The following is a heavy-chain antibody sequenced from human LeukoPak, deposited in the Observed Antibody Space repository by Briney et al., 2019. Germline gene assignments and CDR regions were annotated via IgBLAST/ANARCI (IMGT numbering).Heavy chain of an antibody. CDR1: GFTFSTYS. D-gene: IGHD6-19*01. J-gene: IGHJ3*02. V-gene: IGHV3-21*01. Sequence: SGGSLRLSCAASGFTFSTYSIIWVRQAPGRGLDWVSSISSSSSYIYYADSVKGRFTISRDNAKNSLYLQMNSLTAEDTAVYFCATDRPQWRVGDAFYIWGQRTLVTVSS. CDR3: ATDRPQWRVGDAFYI. CDR2: ISSSSSYI.